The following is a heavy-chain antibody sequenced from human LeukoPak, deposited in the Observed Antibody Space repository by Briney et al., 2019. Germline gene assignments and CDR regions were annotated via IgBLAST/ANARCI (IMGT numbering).Heavy chain of an antibody. V-gene: IGHV3-66*01. J-gene: IGHJ4*02. CDR1: GFTVSSNY. CDR3: AKDFRVSY. CDR2: IYSGGST. Sequence: GVSLRLSCAASGFTVSSNYMSWVRQAPGKGLGLVSVIYSGGSTYYADSVKGRFTISRDNSKNTLYLQMNGLRAEDTAVYYCAKDFRVSYWGQGTLVTVSS.